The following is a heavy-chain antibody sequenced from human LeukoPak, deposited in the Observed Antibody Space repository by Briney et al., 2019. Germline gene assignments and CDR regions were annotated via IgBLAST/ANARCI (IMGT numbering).Heavy chain of an antibody. CDR3: ARINYYDSGSANYYYYYMDV. CDR1: GGTFSTYA. D-gene: IGHD3-10*01. CDR2: IIPMFGTA. Sequence: ASVKVSCKASGGTFSTYAIIWVRQAPGQGLEWMGGIIPMFGTANYAQKFQGGVTITADESTSTAYMELSSLRSEDTAVYYCARINYYDSGSANYYYYYMDVWGKGTTVIISS. J-gene: IGHJ6*03. V-gene: IGHV1-69*13.